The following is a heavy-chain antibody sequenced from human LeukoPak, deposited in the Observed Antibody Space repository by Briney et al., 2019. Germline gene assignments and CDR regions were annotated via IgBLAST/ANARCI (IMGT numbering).Heavy chain of an antibody. V-gene: IGHV1-69*05. D-gene: IGHD3-22*01. CDR3: ASDSANYCDSSGYHHPWIS. CDR2: IIPIFGTA. Sequence: SVKVSCKASGGTFSSYAISWVRQAPGQGLEWMGGIIPIFGTANYAQKFQGRVTITTDESTSTAYMELSSLRSEDTAVYYCASDSANYCDSSGYHHPWISWGQGTLVTVSS. J-gene: IGHJ4*02. CDR1: GGTFSSYA.